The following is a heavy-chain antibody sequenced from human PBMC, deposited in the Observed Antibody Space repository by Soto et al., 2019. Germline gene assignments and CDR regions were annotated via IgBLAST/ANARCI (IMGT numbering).Heavy chain of an antibody. CDR2: IHYSGST. CDR3: AAHDSGGYYAEY. Sequence: QLQLQESGPGLVKPSETLSLTCTVSGDSVTISDYYWGWIRQTPGKGLERIGSIHYSGSTYYNPSLKSRVTISGDTAKKQFSLKLTSVTAADAAVYYCAAHDSGGYYAEYWGQGTLVTVSA. V-gene: IGHV4-39*01. D-gene: IGHD3-22*01. J-gene: IGHJ4*02. CDR1: GDSVTISDYY.